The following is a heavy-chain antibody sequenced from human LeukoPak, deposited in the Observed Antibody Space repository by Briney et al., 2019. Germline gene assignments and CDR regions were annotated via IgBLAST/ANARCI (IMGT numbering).Heavy chain of an antibody. CDR1: GFTFSNYD. J-gene: IGHJ4*02. CDR3: AKVYDTGTYYPLGY. D-gene: IGHD3-22*01. CDR2: ISSGSTI. Sequence: GALRLSCAASGFTFSNYDMNWVRQAPGRGLEWISYISSGSTIYYADSVKGRFTISRDNAKNSLYLQMNSLRDEDTAMYYCAKVYDTGTYYPLGYWAQGTLVTDSS. V-gene: IGHV3-48*02.